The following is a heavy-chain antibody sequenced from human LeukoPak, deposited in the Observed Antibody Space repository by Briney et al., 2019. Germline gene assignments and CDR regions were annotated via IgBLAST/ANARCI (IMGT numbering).Heavy chain of an antibody. D-gene: IGHD6-19*01. CDR2: ISGSGGST. CDR1: GFTFSSYA. V-gene: IGHV3-23*01. J-gene: IGHJ6*02. CDR3: AKDGSIAVADYYGMDV. Sequence: PGGSLRLSCAASGFTFSSYAMSWVRQAPGKGLEWVSAISGSGGSTYYADSVEGRFTISRDNSKNTLYLQMNSLRAEDTAVYYCAKDGSIAVADYYGMDVWGQGTTVTVSS.